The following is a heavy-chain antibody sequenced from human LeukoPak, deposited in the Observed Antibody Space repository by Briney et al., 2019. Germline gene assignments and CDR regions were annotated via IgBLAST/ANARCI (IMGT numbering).Heavy chain of an antibody. D-gene: IGHD5-24*01. CDR2: IYYSGGT. V-gene: IGHV4-39*07. CDR3: TMATTYNWFDP. Sequence: SETLSLTCTVSGDSISSTNYYWGWIRQPPGKGLEWIGSIYYSGGTYYNPSLKSRVTISIDTSKNQFSLKLRSVTAADTAVYYCTMATTYNWFDPWGQGTLVTVSS. CDR1: GDSISSTNYY. J-gene: IGHJ5*02.